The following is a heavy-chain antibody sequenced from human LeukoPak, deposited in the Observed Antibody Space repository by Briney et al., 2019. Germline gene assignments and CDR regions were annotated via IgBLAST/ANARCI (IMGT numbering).Heavy chain of an antibody. CDR2: IYPGDSDT. J-gene: IGHJ6*02. Sequence: GESLKISCKGSGYSFTSYWIGWVRQVPGKGLEWMGIIYPGDSDTRYSPSFQGQVTISADKSISTAYLQWSSLKASDTAMYYCALTDNYYYYGMDVWGQGTTVTVSS. CDR3: ALTDNYYYYGMDV. D-gene: IGHD1-20*01. V-gene: IGHV5-51*01. CDR1: GYSFTSYW.